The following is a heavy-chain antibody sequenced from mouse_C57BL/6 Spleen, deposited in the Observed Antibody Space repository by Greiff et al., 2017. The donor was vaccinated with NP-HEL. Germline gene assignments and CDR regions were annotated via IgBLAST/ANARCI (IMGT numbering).Heavy chain of an antibody. D-gene: IGHD1-1*01. CDR3: ARGLDYGSRGKLYYAMDY. CDR1: GFTIKNTY. J-gene: IGHJ4*01. Sequence: EVQLVESVAELVRPGASVKLSCTASGFTIKNTYMHWVKQRPEQGLEWIGRIDPANGNTKYAPKFQGKATITADTSSNTAYLQLSSLTSEDTAIYYCARGLDYGSRGKLYYAMDYWGQGTSVTVSS. V-gene: IGHV14-3*01. CDR2: IDPANGNT.